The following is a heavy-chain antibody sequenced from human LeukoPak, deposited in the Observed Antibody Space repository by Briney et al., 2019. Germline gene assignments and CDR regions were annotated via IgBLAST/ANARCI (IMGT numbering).Heavy chain of an antibody. V-gene: IGHV3-21*01. Sequence: PGRSLRLSCAASGFTFSSYSMNWVRQAPGKGLEWVSSISSSSSYIYYADSVKGRFTISRDNAKNSLYLQMNSLRAEDTAVYYCARNRAGTIDYWGQGTLVTVSS. J-gene: IGHJ4*02. CDR1: GFTFSSYS. CDR3: ARNRAGTIDY. CDR2: ISSSSSYI. D-gene: IGHD3/OR15-3a*01.